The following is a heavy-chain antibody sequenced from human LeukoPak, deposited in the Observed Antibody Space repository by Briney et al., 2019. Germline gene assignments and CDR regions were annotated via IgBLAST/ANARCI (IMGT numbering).Heavy chain of an antibody. CDR2: ISAYNGKT. CDR1: GYTFTSYG. J-gene: IGHJ6*02. V-gene: IGHV1-18*01. CDR3: ARDRWSGIVVVPAAIRGLGGMDV. Sequence: ASVKVSCRASGYTFTSYGFSWVRQAPGQGLEWMGWISAYNGKTNYAQKLQGRVTMTTDTSTSTAYMELRSLRSDDTAVYYCARDRWSGIVVVPAAIRGLGGMDVWGQGTTVTVSS. D-gene: IGHD2-2*01.